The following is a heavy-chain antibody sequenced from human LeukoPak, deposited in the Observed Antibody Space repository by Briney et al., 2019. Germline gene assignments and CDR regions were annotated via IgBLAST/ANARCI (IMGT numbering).Heavy chain of an antibody. V-gene: IGHV4-59*01. CDR3: ARSPPAAGTDY. CDR1: VGSISIYY. D-gene: IGHD6-13*01. Sequence: AETLSLTCTVSVGSISIYYGRWIRQPPGKGLEWIGYTYYSGSTNYNPSLKSRVTISVDTSKNQLSLKLSSVTAADMAVYYCARSPPAAGTDYWGQGTLVTVSS. CDR2: TYYSGST. J-gene: IGHJ4*02.